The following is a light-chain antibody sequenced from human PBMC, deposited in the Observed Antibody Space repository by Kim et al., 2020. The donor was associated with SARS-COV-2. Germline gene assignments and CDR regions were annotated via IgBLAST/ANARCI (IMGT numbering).Light chain of an antibody. CDR3: QQSHSLPDT. Sequence: DIRMTQSPSSLSASLGDRVIITCRANQSIYTYLNWYQQKPGKAPRFVIYASSRLQSGVSPRFSGSGSGANFTLTITNLQPDDVATYYCQQSHSLPDTFGQGTKLEI. CDR2: ASS. CDR1: QSIYTY. V-gene: IGKV1-39*01. J-gene: IGKJ2*01.